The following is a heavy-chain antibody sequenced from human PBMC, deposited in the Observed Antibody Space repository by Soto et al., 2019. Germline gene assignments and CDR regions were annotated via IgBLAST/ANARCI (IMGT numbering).Heavy chain of an antibody. V-gene: IGHV5-51*01. CDR2: IYPGDSDT. CDR3: ARRSYSGYAKGVWFDP. J-gene: IGHJ5*02. D-gene: IGHD5-12*01. Sequence: GESLKISCKGSGYSFTSYWIGWVRQMPGKGLEWMGIIYPGDSDTRYSPSFQGQVTISADKSISTAYLQWSSLKASDTAMYYCARRSYSGYAKGVWFDPWGQGTLVTVSS. CDR1: GYSFTSYW.